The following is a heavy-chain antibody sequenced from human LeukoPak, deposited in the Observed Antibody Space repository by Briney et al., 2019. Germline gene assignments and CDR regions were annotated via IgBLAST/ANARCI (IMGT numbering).Heavy chain of an antibody. CDR1: GFTFSSYS. D-gene: IGHD3-22*01. Sequence: PGGSLRLSCAASGFTFSSYSMNWVRQAPGKGLEWVSSISSSSSYIYYADSVKGRFTISRDNAKNSLYLQMNSLRAEDTAVYYCARTGLICDSSGYYLYRFDYWGQGTLVTVSS. CDR3: ARTGLICDSSGYYLYRFDY. V-gene: IGHV3-21*01. CDR2: ISSSSSYI. J-gene: IGHJ4*02.